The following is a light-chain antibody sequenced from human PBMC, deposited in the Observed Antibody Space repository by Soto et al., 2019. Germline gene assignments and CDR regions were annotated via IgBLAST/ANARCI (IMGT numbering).Light chain of an antibody. CDR1: QSVSSSY. V-gene: IGKV3-20*01. CDR2: GAS. CDR3: QQYGSRVT. J-gene: IGKJ3*01. Sequence: EIVLTQSPGTLSLSPGERATLSCRASQSVSSSYLAWYQQKPGQAPRLLIYGASSRATGIPDRFSGSGSGTDFTLTISRLEPEDVAVYYCQQYGSRVTFGPGTKVDIK.